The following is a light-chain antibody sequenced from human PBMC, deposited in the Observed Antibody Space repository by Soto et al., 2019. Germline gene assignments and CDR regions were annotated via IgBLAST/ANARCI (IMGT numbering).Light chain of an antibody. V-gene: IGKV3-15*01. CDR1: QSLRSS. Sequence: EIVWTQSPGTLSLYPGERATLSCRASQSLRSSLAWYQQKPGQAPRLLIYDASTRATGIPARFSGSGSGTDFTLTISGLQSEDFAVYYCQQYNKWPQTVGQGTKV. CDR3: QQYNKWPQT. CDR2: DAS. J-gene: IGKJ1*01.